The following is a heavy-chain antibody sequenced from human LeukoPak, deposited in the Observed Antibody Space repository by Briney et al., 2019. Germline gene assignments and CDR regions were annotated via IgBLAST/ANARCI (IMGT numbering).Heavy chain of an antibody. CDR3: ARDGPLWFGDPTPTDNRIKSFDY. CDR1: GGSISSYY. Sequence: KPSETLSLTCTVSGGSISSYYWSWIRQPPGKGLEWIGYIYYSGSTNYNPSLKSRVTISVDTSKNQFSLKLSSVTAADTAVYYCARDGPLWFGDPTPTDNRIKSFDYWGQGTLVTVSS. CDR2: IYYSGST. V-gene: IGHV4-59*12. D-gene: IGHD3-10*01. J-gene: IGHJ4*02.